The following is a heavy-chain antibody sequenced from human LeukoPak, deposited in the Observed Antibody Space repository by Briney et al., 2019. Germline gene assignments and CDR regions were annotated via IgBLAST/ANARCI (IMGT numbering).Heavy chain of an antibody. J-gene: IGHJ4*02. V-gene: IGHV3-49*04. CDR3: TRGLVDTAMVFRGVDY. D-gene: IGHD5-18*01. CDR1: EFTFSNYW. Sequence: GGSLRLSCAASEFTFSNYWMSWVRQAPGKGLEWVGFIRSKAYGGTTEYAASAKGRFTISRDDSKSIAYLQMNSLKTEDTAVYYCTRGLVDTAMVFRGVDYWGQGTLVTVSS. CDR2: IRSKAYGGTT.